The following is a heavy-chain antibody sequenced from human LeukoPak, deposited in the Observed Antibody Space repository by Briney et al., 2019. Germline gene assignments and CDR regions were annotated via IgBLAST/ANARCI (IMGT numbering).Heavy chain of an antibody. CDR1: GFTFSSYW. Sequence: GGSLRLSCAASGFTFSSYWMTWVRQAPGKGLEWVANINRDGSVKHYVDSVKGRFTISRDNAKNSLYLQMNILRAEDTAVYYCARGQRTVGSYYYMDVWGKGTTVTVSS. V-gene: IGHV3-7*01. CDR2: INRDGSVK. J-gene: IGHJ6*03. CDR3: ARGQRTVGSYYYMDV. D-gene: IGHD1-26*01.